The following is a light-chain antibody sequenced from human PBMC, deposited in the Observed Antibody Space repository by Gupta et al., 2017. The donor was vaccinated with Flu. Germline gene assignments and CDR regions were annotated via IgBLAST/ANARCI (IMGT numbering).Light chain of an antibody. CDR3: CSQAGTYTWV. V-gene: IGLV2-23*02. CDR2: EVS. CDR1: SSYVGNYDL. J-gene: IGLJ3*02. Sequence: TISCSGTSSYVGNYDLVSWYQQHPGKTPKLMIYEVSKRPSGVSNRFSGSRSGNTASLTISGLQVDDEADYYCCSQAGTYTWVFGGGTTLTVL.